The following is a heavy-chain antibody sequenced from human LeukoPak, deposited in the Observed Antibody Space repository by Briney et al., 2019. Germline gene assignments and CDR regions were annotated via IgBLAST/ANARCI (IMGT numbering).Heavy chain of an antibody. V-gene: IGHV3-53*01. CDR2: IYSGGYT. CDR1: GFNVSSKY. Sequence: GGSLRLSCAASGFNVSSKYMSWVRQAPGKGLEWVSVIYSGGYTYYADSVKGRFTISRDNAKNSLYLQMNSLRAEDTAVYYCAELGITMIGGVWGKGTTVTISS. D-gene: IGHD3-10*02. J-gene: IGHJ6*04. CDR3: AELGITMIGGV.